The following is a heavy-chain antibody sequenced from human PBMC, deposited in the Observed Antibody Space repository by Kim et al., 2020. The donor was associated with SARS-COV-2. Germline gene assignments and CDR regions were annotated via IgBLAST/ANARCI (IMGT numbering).Heavy chain of an antibody. D-gene: IGHD3-16*01. CDR3: ARSRHSDISFGFCAEGM. CDR1: GFTFSGSA. CDR2: IRHNGNNK. Sequence: GGSLRLSCAASGFTFSGSAMHWVRQAPGKGLEWVAVIRHNGNNKYYADSVKGRFTISRDNAKNTLYLQMNSLRVEDTAMYYCARSRHSDISFGFCAEGM. J-gene: IGHJ6*01. V-gene: IGHV3-33*08.